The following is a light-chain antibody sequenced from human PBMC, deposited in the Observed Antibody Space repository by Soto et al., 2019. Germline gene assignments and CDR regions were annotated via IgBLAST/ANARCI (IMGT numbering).Light chain of an antibody. Sequence: AIRMTQSPSSFSASTGDRVTITCRASQGISSYLACYQQKPGQAPKLLIYAASTLQSGVPSRFSGSGSGTDFTLTISCLQYEDFAPYYCQQYYSYPLTFGGGNKVDLK. CDR3: QQYYSYPLT. CDR1: QGISSY. J-gene: IGKJ4*01. V-gene: IGKV1-8*01. CDR2: AAS.